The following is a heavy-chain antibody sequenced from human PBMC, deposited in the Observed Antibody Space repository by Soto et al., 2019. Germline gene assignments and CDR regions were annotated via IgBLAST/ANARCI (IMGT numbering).Heavy chain of an antibody. Sequence: GGSLRLSCAAPGFSFSDAWMNWVRQAPGKGLEWVARIKSKSDGGTTDYAAPVKGRFTISRDDSKNTLYLQMNSLRSEDTAVYYCTTLTMIVAHLDYWGPGTLVTVAS. V-gene: IGHV3-15*07. CDR1: GFSFSDAW. D-gene: IGHD3-22*01. J-gene: IGHJ4*02. CDR2: IKSKSDGGTT. CDR3: TTLTMIVAHLDY.